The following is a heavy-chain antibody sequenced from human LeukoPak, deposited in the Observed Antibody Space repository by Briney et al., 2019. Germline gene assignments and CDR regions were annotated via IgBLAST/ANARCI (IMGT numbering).Heavy chain of an antibody. J-gene: IGHJ6*03. CDR3: AKGGEGNYYYYYMDV. Sequence: GGSLRLSCAASGFTFSSHGMHWVRQAPGKGLEWVAVIWYDGSNKYYADSVKGRFTISRDNSKNTLCLQMNSLRAEDTAVYYCAKGGEGNYYYYYMDVWGKGTTVTVSS. D-gene: IGHD3-10*01. CDR1: GFTFSSHG. V-gene: IGHV3-33*06. CDR2: IWYDGSNK.